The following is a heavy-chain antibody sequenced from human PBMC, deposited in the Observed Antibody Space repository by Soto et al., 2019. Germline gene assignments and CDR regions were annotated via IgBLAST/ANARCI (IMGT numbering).Heavy chain of an antibody. Sequence: QVHLVESGGGLGKRGGSLRLSCAASGFDFSDAYMSWIRQAPGKGLEWVAWITSSSVQTRYADSVKGRFTISRDNAKNSLYLQMNSLRPEDTAVYYCASLVRQHLPPLGPLGQGTLVSVSS. V-gene: IGHV3-11*06. J-gene: IGHJ5*02. CDR1: GFDFSDAY. CDR3: ASLVRQHLPPLGP. D-gene: IGHD6-13*01. CDR2: ITSSSVQT.